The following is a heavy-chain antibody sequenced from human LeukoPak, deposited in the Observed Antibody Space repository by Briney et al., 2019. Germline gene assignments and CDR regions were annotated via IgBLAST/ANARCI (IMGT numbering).Heavy chain of an antibody. CDR1: GYSFTSYW. CDR3: ARQLGVPAALTRYDWFDP. J-gene: IGHJ5*02. Sequence: GESLKISCKGSGYSFTSYWIGWVRQMPGKGLEWMGIIYPGDSDTRYSPSFQGQVTISADKSISTAYLQWSSLKASDTAMYYCARQLGVPAALTRYDWFDPRGQGTLVTVSS. V-gene: IGHV5-51*01. D-gene: IGHD2-2*01. CDR2: IYPGDSDT.